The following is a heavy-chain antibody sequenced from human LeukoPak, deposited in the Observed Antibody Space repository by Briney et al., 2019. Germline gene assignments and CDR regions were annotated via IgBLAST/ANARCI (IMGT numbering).Heavy chain of an antibody. D-gene: IGHD3-22*01. J-gene: IGHJ4*02. Sequence: GGSLRLSCAASGFVFSSYGIHWVRQATGKGLEWVSFIRFDGTTQYYADSVKGRFTISRDNSKFTVHLLMTSLRPEDTAVYYCSKESNYGSSGYFNWGQGTLVTVSS. V-gene: IGHV3-30*02. CDR1: GFVFSSYG. CDR2: IRFDGTTQ. CDR3: SKESNYGSSGYFN.